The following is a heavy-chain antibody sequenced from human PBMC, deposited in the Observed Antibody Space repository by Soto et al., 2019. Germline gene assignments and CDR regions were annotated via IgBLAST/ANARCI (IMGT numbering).Heavy chain of an antibody. Sequence: EVQLVESGGGLVKPGGSLRLSCAASGFTFSNAWMSWVRQAPGKGLEWVGRIKSKTDGGTTDYAAPVKGRFTISRDDSKNTLYLPMKSLKNEDTAVYYCTTERAVNYVWGSYRFKWFDPLGQGTLVTVSS. CDR2: IKSKTDGGTT. D-gene: IGHD3-16*02. J-gene: IGHJ5*02. CDR1: GFTFSNAW. V-gene: IGHV3-15*01. CDR3: TTERAVNYVWGSYRFKWFDP.